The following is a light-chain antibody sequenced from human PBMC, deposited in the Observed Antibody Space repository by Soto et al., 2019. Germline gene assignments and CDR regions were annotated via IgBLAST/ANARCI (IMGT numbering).Light chain of an antibody. J-gene: IGKJ3*01. V-gene: IGKV3-11*01. CDR3: QERSHWPPS. CDR2: DAS. CDR1: QSVSSY. Sequence: EIVLTQSPATLSLSPGERATLSCRASQSVSSYFAWYQQKPGQAPRLLIYDASNRATGIPARFSGSGSGTDFPLSISSLEPEDFAVCYCQERSHWPPSFGPGTKGYIK.